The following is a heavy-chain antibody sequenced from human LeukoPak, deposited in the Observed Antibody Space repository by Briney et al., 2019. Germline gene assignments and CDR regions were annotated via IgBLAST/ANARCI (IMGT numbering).Heavy chain of an antibody. J-gene: IGHJ4*02. CDR3: ATAAGGEGY. CDR1: GFTFHYYG. CDR2: INWKGDTP. D-gene: IGHD6-13*01. V-gene: IGHV3-20*04. Sequence: TGGSLRLSCAPSGFTFHYYGITWVPQAPGKGLEWVSGINWKGDTPGYADSVKGRFTISRDNARNSLYLQMNSLRAEDTALYYCATAAGGEGYWGQGTLVTVSS.